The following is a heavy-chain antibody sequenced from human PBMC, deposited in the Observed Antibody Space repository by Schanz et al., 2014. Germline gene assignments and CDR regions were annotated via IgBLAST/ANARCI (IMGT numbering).Heavy chain of an antibody. Sequence: QVQLVESGGGLVKPGGSLRLSCAASGFIFNDYYMNWIRQAPGKGLEWLSYISRDGTTSYYADSVKGRFTISRDNAKNSLYLEMTSLRGVDTAVYYCARETLNWEAFDIWGQGTVVTVSS. CDR2: ISRDGTTS. J-gene: IGHJ3*02. D-gene: IGHD7-27*01. V-gene: IGHV3-11*01. CDR3: ARETLNWEAFDI. CDR1: GFIFNDYY.